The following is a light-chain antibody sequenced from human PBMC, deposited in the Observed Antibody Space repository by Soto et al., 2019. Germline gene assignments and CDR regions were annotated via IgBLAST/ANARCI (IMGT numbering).Light chain of an antibody. CDR3: MQALQNPYT. V-gene: IGKV2-28*01. CDR1: QSLLHSNGYNY. J-gene: IGKJ2*01. CDR2: LGS. Sequence: DIVMTQSPLSLPVTPGEPASISCRSSQSLLHSNGYNYLDRYLQKPGQSPQLLIYLGSTRASGVPERFSDSGSGTDFTLKISRVEAEDVGVYYCMQALQNPYTFGLGTKLEIK.